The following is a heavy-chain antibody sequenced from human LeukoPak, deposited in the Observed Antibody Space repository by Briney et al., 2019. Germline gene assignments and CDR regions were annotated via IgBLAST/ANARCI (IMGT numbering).Heavy chain of an antibody. CDR3: ASDYGSGSYRFDY. J-gene: IGHJ4*02. V-gene: IGHV4-59*01. D-gene: IGHD3-10*01. CDR1: GDSMSSYS. Sequence: SETLSLTCTVSGDSMSSYSWSWIRQPPGKGLEWIRYIFNSGSTIYNPSLKSRVTISLDMSKKQFSLRLSSVTAADTAVYYCASDYGSGSYRFDYWGQGTLVTVSS. CDR2: IFNSGST.